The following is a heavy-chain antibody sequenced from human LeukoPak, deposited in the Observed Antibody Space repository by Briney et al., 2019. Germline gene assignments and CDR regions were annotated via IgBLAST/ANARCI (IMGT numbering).Heavy chain of an antibody. V-gene: IGHV4-39*01. D-gene: IGHD6-13*01. CDR2: MYYSGST. CDR3: ARRVASSSWSLRYYYGMDV. Sequence: PSETLSLTCAVYGGSFSSSYWGWIRQPPGKGLEWIGSMYYSGSTDYNPSLKSRVTISVDTSKSEFSLKLTSVTAADTAVYYCARRVASSSWSLRYYYGMDVWGQGTTVTVSS. CDR1: GGSFSSSY. J-gene: IGHJ6*02.